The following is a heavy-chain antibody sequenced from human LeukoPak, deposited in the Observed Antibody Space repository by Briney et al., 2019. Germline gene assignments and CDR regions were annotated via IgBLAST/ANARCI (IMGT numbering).Heavy chain of an antibody. J-gene: IGHJ5*02. CDR3: ARGTLEYDILTGYSPRWFDP. CDR1: GGSISSGGYY. CDR2: IYYSGSI. V-gene: IGHV4-31*03. Sequence: SETLSLTCTVSGGSISSGGYYWSWIRQHPGKGLEWIGYIYYSGSIYYNPSLRGRVAISVDTSKNHFSLKLRSVTAADTAVYYCARGTLEYDILTGYSPRWFDPWGQGTLVTVSS. D-gene: IGHD3-9*01.